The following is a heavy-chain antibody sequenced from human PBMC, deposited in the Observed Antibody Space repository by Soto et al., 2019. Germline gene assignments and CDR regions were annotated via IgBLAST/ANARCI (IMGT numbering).Heavy chain of an antibody. Sequence: PSETLSLTCTVSGDSISSGGYYWSWIRQHPGKSLEWIGYIYYSGSTYYNPSLKSRDTISVDTSKNQFSLKLSSVTAADTAVYCCARSSTRANYFDYWGQGTLVTVSS. CDR2: IYYSGST. CDR3: ARSSTRANYFDY. CDR1: GDSISSGGYY. V-gene: IGHV4-31*03. J-gene: IGHJ4*02. D-gene: IGHD2-2*01.